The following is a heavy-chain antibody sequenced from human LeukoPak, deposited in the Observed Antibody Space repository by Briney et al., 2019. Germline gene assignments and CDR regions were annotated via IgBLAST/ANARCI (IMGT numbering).Heavy chain of an antibody. CDR3: ARGEDYYDSSGYPLYYFDY. J-gene: IGHJ4*02. CDR2: IYYSGST. D-gene: IGHD3-22*01. Sequence: PSETLSLTCTVSGGSISSGGYYWSWIRQHPGKDLEGIGYIYYSGSTYYNPSLKSRVTISVDTSKNQFSLKLRSVTAAATAVYYCARGEDYYDSSGYPLYYFDYWGQGTLVTVSS. CDR1: GGSISSGGYY. V-gene: IGHV4-31*03.